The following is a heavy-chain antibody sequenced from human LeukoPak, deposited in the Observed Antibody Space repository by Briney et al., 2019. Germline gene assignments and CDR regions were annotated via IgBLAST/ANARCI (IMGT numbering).Heavy chain of an antibody. CDR1: GYTFTGYY. V-gene: IGHV1-2*02. CDR2: INPNSGGT. Sequence: ASVKVSCKASGYTFTGYYMHWVRQAPGQGLEWMGWINPNSGGTNYAQKFQGRDTMTRDTSISTAYMELSRLRSDDTAVYYCAREDYYDSSGYWALFDYWGQGTLVTVSS. CDR3: AREDYYDSSGYWALFDY. J-gene: IGHJ4*02. D-gene: IGHD3-22*01.